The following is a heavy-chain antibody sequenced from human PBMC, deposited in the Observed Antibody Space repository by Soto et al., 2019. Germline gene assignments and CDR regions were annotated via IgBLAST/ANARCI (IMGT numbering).Heavy chain of an antibody. V-gene: IGHV4-59*08. CDR1: GGSVTNHH. Sequence: QVQLQESGPGLVKPSETLSLTCTVSGGSVTNHHLSWIRQPPGKELEWMGYINYDGSTTYNPSLRSRVTMSLDTSNSHLSLKLGSGTAADTAVYYCATYLGGGGGRGYWGQGTLVTVSS. D-gene: IGHD2-21*01. J-gene: IGHJ4*02. CDR3: ATYLGGGGGRGY. CDR2: INYDGST.